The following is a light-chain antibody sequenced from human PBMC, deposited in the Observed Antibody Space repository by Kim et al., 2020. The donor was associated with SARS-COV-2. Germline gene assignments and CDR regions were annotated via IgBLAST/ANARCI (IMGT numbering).Light chain of an antibody. CDR2: DAS. Sequence: EIVMTQSPGTLSVSPGERAILSCRASESVSSNLAWYQQRSGQAPRLLIYDASTRATGVPARFSGSGSGTEFTLTISNLQSEDFAVYFCHQYSDWPPGDTFGQGTKLEIK. J-gene: IGKJ2*01. CDR3: HQYSDWPPGDT. V-gene: IGKV3-15*01. CDR1: ESVSSN.